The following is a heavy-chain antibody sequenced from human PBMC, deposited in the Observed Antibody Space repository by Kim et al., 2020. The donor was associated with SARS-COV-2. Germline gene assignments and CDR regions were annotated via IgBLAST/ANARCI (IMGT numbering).Heavy chain of an antibody. V-gene: IGHV3-15*01. D-gene: IGHD3-9*01. CDR3: TTDLLYDILSPRFYGIDI. CDR1: GFTFSNAW. Sequence: GGSLRLSCAASGFTFSNAWMSWVRQAPGKGLEWVGCIKSKTDGGTTEYAAPVQGRFTISRDDSKNTLYLQMNSLKTEDTAVYYCTTDLLYDILSPRFYGIDIWGRGTTVTVSS. J-gene: IGHJ6*02. CDR2: IKSKTDGGTT.